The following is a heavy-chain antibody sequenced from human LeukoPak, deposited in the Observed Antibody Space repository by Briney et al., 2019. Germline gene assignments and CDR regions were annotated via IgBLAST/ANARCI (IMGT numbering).Heavy chain of an antibody. CDR2: ISAYNGNT. J-gene: IGHJ6*02. Sequence: GASVKVSCKASGYTFTSYGISWVRQAPGQGLEWMGWISAYNGNTNYAQKLQGRVTMTTDTSTSTAYMELRSLRSDDTAVYYCARDTTVTGLYYYGMDVWGQGTTVTVSS. CDR3: ARDTTVTGLYYYGMDV. D-gene: IGHD4-17*01. V-gene: IGHV1-18*01. CDR1: GYTFTSYG.